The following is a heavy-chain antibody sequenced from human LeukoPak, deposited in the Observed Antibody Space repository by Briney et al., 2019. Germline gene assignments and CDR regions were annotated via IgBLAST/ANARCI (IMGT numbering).Heavy chain of an antibody. CDR3: ARDLGVCSGGTCYSVYDY. CDR1: GFIVSRYW. V-gene: IGHV3-7*01. Sequence: GGSLRLSCAASGFIVSRYWMSWVRQAPGKGLEWVADIKEDGSEKHCVDSVKGRFTISRDNAENSLYLQMNSLRAEDTAIYHCARDLGVCSGGTCYSVYDYWGQGTLVTVSS. CDR2: IKEDGSEK. D-gene: IGHD2-15*01. J-gene: IGHJ4*02.